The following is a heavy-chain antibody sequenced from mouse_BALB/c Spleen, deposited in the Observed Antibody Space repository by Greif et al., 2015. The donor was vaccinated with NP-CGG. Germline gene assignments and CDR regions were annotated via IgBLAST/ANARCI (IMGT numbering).Heavy chain of an antibody. CDR1: GYTFTSYW. J-gene: IGHJ4*01. CDR3: TTLYYGNYVYYAMDY. V-gene: IGHV1-69*02. CDR2: IYPSDSYT. D-gene: IGHD2-1*01. Sequence: QVQLQQSGAELVRPRASVKLSCKASGYTFTSYWINWVKQRPGQGLEWIGNIYPSDSYTNYNQKFKDKATLTVDKSSSTAYMQLSSPTPEDSAVYYCTTLYYGNYVYYAMDYWGQGTSVTVSS.